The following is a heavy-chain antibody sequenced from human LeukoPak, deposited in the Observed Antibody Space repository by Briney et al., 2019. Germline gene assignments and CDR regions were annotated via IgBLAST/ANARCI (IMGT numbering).Heavy chain of an antibody. Sequence: GGSLRLSCAASEFTFISCAMSWVRQAPGEGLEWVSVISGSGGSTYYADSVKGRFTISRDNSKNTLYLQMNSLRAEDTAVYYCAKARGRDGYKDELDYWGQGTLVTVSS. CDR2: ISGSGGST. CDR3: AKARGRDGYKDELDY. D-gene: IGHD5-24*01. CDR1: EFTFISCA. V-gene: IGHV3-23*01. J-gene: IGHJ4*02.